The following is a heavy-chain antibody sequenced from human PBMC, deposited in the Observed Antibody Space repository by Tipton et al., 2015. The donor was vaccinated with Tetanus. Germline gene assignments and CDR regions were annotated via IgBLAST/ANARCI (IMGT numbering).Heavy chain of an antibody. J-gene: IGHJ4*02. CDR1: GDSVSSGGYD. Sequence: TLSLTCTVSGDSVSSGGYDWGSIRQSPGKGLELIGYFSNTGSTSYNPSLQSRVSMSVGTSKNQFSLRLSSVTAADTAVYYCARIVRMGDFSFFDSWGLGTLVTVSS. V-gene: IGHV4-61*08. D-gene: IGHD3-16*01. CDR2: FSNTGST. CDR3: ARIVRMGDFSFFDS.